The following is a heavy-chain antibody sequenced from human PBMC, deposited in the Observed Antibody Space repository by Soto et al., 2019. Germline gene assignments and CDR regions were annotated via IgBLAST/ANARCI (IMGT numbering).Heavy chain of an antibody. CDR1: GFTFSSYA. V-gene: IGHV3-30-3*01. CDR2: ISYDGSNK. Sequence: QVQLVESGGGVVQPGRSLRLSCAASGFTFSSYAMHWVRQAPGKGLEWVAGISYDGSNKYYADSVKGRFTISRDNSKNALYLQMNSLRAEDTAVYYCAREPDPSPPWGQGTLVTVSS. CDR3: AREPDPSPP. J-gene: IGHJ5*02.